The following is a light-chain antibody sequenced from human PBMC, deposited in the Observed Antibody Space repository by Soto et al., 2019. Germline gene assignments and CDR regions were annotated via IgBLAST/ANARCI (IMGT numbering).Light chain of an antibody. Sequence: QSVLPQPASVSGSPGQSITISCTGTSSDVGGYNYVSWYQQHPGKAPKLMIYEVSNRPSGVSNRFSGSKSGNTASLTISGLQAEDESDYYGSSYTSSSTRRYVFGTGTKLTVL. CDR3: SSYTSSSTRRYV. V-gene: IGLV2-14*01. J-gene: IGLJ1*01. CDR2: EVS. CDR1: SSDVGGYNY.